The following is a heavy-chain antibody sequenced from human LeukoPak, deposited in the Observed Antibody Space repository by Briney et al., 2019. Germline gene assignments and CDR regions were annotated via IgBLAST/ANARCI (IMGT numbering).Heavy chain of an antibody. CDR1: GYTFTNYW. CDR3: ARSWVAGYGTVLDS. D-gene: IGHD2-15*01. Sequence: GECLKISCKGSGYTFTNYWIGWVRQMPGKGLEWVGIIYPGDSDTRYSPSFQGQVTISADKSISAAYLQWSSLKASDTAIYYCARSWVAGYGTVLDSWGQGTLVTVSA. CDR2: IYPGDSDT. V-gene: IGHV5-51*01. J-gene: IGHJ4*02.